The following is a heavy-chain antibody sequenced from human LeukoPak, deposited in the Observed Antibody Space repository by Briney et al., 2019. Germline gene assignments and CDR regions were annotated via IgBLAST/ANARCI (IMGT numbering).Heavy chain of an antibody. CDR1: GGSISSGGYC. J-gene: IGHJ4*02. V-gene: IGHV4-31*03. CDR2: IYYSGST. Sequence: SQTLSLTCTVSGGSISSGGYCWSWIRQHPGKGLEWIGYIYYSGSTYYNPSLKSRVTISVDTSKNQFSLKLSSVTAADTAVYYCARKGYSYGTAIDYWGQGALVTVSS. D-gene: IGHD5-18*01. CDR3: ARKGYSYGTAIDY.